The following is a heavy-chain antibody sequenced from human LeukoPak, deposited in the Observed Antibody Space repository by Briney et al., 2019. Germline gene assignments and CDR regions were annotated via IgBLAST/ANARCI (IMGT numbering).Heavy chain of an antibody. CDR2: INPNSGGT. D-gene: IGHD3-22*01. CDR3: ASARYYYDSSGYYYSGLDAFDI. Sequence: ASVKVSCKSYGYTFTSYFMHWVRQAPGQGLEWMGWINPNSGGTNYAQKFQGRVTMTRDTSISTAYMELSRLRSDDTAVYYCASARYYYDSSGYYYSGLDAFDIWGQGTMVTVSS. CDR1: GYTFTSYF. J-gene: IGHJ3*02. V-gene: IGHV1-2*02.